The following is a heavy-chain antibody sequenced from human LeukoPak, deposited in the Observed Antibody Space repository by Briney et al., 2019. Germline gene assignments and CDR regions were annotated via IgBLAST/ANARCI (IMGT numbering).Heavy chain of an antibody. CDR1: GASISSYY. Sequence: SETLSLPCTVSGASISSYYWSWIRQPAGKGLEWIGRIYTSGSTNYNPPLKSRVTMSVDTSKNQFSLKLRSVTAADTAVYYCARDDYGSGSYSTFDYWGQGTLVTVSS. D-gene: IGHD3-10*01. CDR3: ARDDYGSGSYSTFDY. J-gene: IGHJ4*02. CDR2: IYTSGST. V-gene: IGHV4-4*07.